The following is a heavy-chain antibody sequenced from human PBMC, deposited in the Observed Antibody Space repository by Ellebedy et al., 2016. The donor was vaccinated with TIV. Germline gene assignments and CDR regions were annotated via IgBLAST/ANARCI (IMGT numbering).Heavy chain of an antibody. CDR1: GGSISSGGYY. CDR3: ARLPAGYCSGGSCPTQFDY. V-gene: IGHV4-31*03. J-gene: IGHJ4*02. CDR2: IYYSGST. Sequence: MPSETLSLTCTVSGGSISSGGYYWSWIRQHPGKGLEWIGYIYYSGSTYYNPSLKSRVTISVDTSKNQFSLKLSSVTAADTAVYYCARLPAGYCSGGSCPTQFDYWGQGTLVTVSS. D-gene: IGHD2-15*01.